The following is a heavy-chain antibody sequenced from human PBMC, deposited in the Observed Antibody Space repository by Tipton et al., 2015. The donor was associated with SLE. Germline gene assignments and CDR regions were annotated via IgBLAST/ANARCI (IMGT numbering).Heavy chain of an antibody. V-gene: IGHV4-39*07. CDR1: GGSISSSSYY. CDR3: ARGWDYDFWSGYADY. Sequence: TLSLTCTVSGGSISSSSYYWGWIRQPPGKGLEWIGIIYYSGSTYYNPSLKSRVTTSVDTSKNQFSLKLSSVTAAGTAVYYCARGWDYDFWSGYADYWGQGTLVTVSS. J-gene: IGHJ4*02. D-gene: IGHD3-3*01. CDR2: IYYSGST.